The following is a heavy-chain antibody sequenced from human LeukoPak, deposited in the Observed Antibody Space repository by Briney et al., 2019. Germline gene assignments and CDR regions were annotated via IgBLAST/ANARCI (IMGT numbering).Heavy chain of an antibody. Sequence: PGGPLRLSCAASEFTFSSYAMSWVRQAPGKGLEWVSAISGSGGSTYYADSVKGRFTISRDNSKNTLYLQMNSLRAEDTAVYYCAKSPYPMVRGVFDYWGQGTLVTVSS. V-gene: IGHV3-23*01. CDR1: EFTFSSYA. D-gene: IGHD3-10*01. J-gene: IGHJ4*02. CDR3: AKSPYPMVRGVFDY. CDR2: ISGSGGST.